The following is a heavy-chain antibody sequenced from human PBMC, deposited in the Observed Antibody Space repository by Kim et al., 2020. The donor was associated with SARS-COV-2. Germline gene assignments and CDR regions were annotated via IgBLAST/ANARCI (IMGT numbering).Heavy chain of an antibody. CDR3: AKDIVRSSWSRGAFDI. J-gene: IGHJ3*02. V-gene: IGHV3-9*01. D-gene: IGHD6-13*01. Sequence: SLKGRFTISRDDAKNSLYLQMNSLRAEDTALYYCAKDIVRSSWSRGAFDIWGQGTMVTVSS.